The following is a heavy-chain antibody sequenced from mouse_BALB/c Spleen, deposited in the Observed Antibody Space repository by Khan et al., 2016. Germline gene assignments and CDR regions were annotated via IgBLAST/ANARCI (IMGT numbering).Heavy chain of an antibody. D-gene: IGHD1-1*01. CDR1: GFTFSHYG. CDR2: IISNGGNT. J-gene: IGHJ4*01. CDR3: AREGIYSGYTMDY. Sequence: EVELVESGGGLVRPGGSLKLSCAASGFTFSHYGMSWVRQTPDKRLELVASIISNGGNTYYPDSVKGRFPISRDNAKNTLYLQMNSPKSEDTAMYYCAREGIYSGYTMDYWGQGTSVTVSS. V-gene: IGHV5-6-3*01.